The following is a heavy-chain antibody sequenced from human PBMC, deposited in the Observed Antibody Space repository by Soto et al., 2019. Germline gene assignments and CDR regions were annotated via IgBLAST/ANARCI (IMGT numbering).Heavy chain of an antibody. V-gene: IGHV1-69*02. D-gene: IGHD3-10*01. CDR1: GGTFSSYT. Sequence: QVQLVQSGAEVKKPGSSVKVSCKASGGTFSSYTISWVRQAPGQGLEWMGRIIPILGIANYAQKFQGRVTITADKSTSTDYMELSSLRSEDTAVYYCASFRMVRGVIPDYWGQGTLVTVSS. CDR2: IIPILGIA. CDR3: ASFRMVRGVIPDY. J-gene: IGHJ4*02.